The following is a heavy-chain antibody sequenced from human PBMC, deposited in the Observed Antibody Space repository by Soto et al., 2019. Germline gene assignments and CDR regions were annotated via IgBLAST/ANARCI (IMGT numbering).Heavy chain of an antibody. CDR2: INPESTTI. J-gene: IGHJ4*02. Sequence: EAQLVESGGGLVQPGGSLSPSFTGQGFALVITWMPWARQAPGKGLVWVSRINPESTTISYADSVKGRFTISRDNAENTLFLHMNSLSAEDTGVYYCTKDTFGGRDSWGQGTLVTVSS. D-gene: IGHD2-15*01. CDR1: GFALVITW. CDR3: TKDTFGGRDS. V-gene: IGHV3-74*01.